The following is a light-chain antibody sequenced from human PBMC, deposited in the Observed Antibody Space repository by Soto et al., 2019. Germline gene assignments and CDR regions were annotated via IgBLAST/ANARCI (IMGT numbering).Light chain of an antibody. Sequence: QSALTQPASVSGSPGQSITISCTGTSSDDGGYNYVSWYQQHPVKAPKLMIYEVRKRPSGVSNRFSGSKSGNTASLTISGLQAEDEADYYCSSYTSSRTPYVVGTGTKRTVL. V-gene: IGLV2-14*01. CDR1: SSDDGGYNY. CDR2: EVR. J-gene: IGLJ1*01. CDR3: SSYTSSRTPYV.